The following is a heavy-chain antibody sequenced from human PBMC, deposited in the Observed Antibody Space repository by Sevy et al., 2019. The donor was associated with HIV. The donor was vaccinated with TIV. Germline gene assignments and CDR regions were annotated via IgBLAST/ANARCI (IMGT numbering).Heavy chain of an antibody. CDR1: GYTFTSYG. CDR2: ISTYNGDT. V-gene: IGHV1-18*01. J-gene: IGHJ1*01. CDR3: ARAPSGSQGPGQYFHH. D-gene: IGHD1-26*01. Sequence: VKVSCKTFGYTFTSYGISWVRQAPGQGLEWMGWISTYNGDTNSAQKLQGRVTMTTDTSTSTACMELRSLRSDDTAVYYCARAPSGSQGPGQYFHHWGQGTLVTVSS.